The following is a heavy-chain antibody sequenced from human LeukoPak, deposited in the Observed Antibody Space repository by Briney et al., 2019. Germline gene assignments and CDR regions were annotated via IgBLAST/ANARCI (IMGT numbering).Heavy chain of an antibody. Sequence: SVKVSCKASGGTFSSYAISWVRQAPGQGLEWMGGIIPIFGTANYAQKFQGRVTITADESTSTAYMELSSLRSEDTAVYYCARDQRDGMVYASWFDPWGQGTLVTVSS. CDR2: IIPIFGTA. CDR1: GGTFSSYA. CDR3: ARDQRDGMVYASWFDP. D-gene: IGHD2-8*01. V-gene: IGHV1-69*13. J-gene: IGHJ5*02.